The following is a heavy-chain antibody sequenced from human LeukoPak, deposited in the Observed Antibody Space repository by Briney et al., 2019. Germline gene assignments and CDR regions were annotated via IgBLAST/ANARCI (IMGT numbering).Heavy chain of an antibody. J-gene: IGHJ4*02. CDR2: TYYKSKYYF. V-gene: IGHV6-1*01. CDR3: ARSFGSGRIIGY. Sequence: SQTLSLTCAISGDNISSNSAAWNWVRQSPSRGLEWLGRTYYKSKYYFDYAVSVKSRITINPDTSKNQFSLQLNSVTPEDTAVYYCARSFGSGRIIGYWGQGTPVTVSS. D-gene: IGHD3-10*01. CDR1: GDNISSNSAA.